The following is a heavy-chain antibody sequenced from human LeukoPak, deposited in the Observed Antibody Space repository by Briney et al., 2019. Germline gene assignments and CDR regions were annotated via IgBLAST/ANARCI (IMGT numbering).Heavy chain of an antibody. J-gene: IGHJ4*02. V-gene: IGHV1-24*01. CDR2: FDREDGET. CDR1: GHTLSELS. D-gene: IGHD3-16*02. CDR3: ATGIGDYVWGSYRTYFFDC. Sequence: ASVKVSCQVSGHTLSELSIHWVRQAPGKGLEWMGGFDREDGETFFAQKFQGRVTMTEDTPTDTAYMELSSLRSDDTAVYYCATGIGDYVWGSYRTYFFDCWGQGTLVTASS.